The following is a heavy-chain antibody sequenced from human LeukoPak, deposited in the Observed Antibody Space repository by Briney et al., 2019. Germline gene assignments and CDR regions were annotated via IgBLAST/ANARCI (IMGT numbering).Heavy chain of an antibody. CDR2: IIPILGIA. D-gene: IGHD4-17*01. V-gene: IGHV1-69*04. Sequence: SVKVSCKASGGTFSSYAISWVRQAPGQGLEWMGRIIPILGIANYAQKFQGRVTITEDKSTSTAYMELSSLRSEDTAVYYCARSTTVTTRVLYYYGMDVWGQGTTVTVSS. CDR1: GGTFSSYA. J-gene: IGHJ6*02. CDR3: ARSTTVTTRVLYYYGMDV.